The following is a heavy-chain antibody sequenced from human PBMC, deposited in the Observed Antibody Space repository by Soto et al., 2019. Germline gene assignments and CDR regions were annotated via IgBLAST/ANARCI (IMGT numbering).Heavy chain of an antibody. CDR3: AREDDTTGHYSWFDP. J-gene: IGHJ5*02. CDR1: GVTFDSFT. D-gene: IGHD3-9*01. CDR2: FVPVFGSA. Sequence: QVQLEQSGPELKKPGSSVKVSCKPSGVTFDSFTFSWVRQAPGQGLEWMGGFVPVFGSASVAQRFQGRVRITAEASTGTGYMELSALRSDDSAIYYCAREDDTTGHYSWFDPWGPGTLVTVSS. V-gene: IGHV1-69*01.